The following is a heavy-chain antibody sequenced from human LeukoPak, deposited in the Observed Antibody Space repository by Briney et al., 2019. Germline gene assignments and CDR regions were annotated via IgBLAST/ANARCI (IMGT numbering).Heavy chain of an antibody. D-gene: IGHD3-10*01. CDR1: GYTFTSYG. CDR3: ARDYYYGSGSWDFDY. J-gene: IGHJ4*02. CDR2: INPNSGGT. Sequence: AASVKVSCKASGYTFTSYGISWVRQAPGEGLEWMGWINPNSGGTNYAQKFQGRVTMTRDTSISTAYMELSRLRSDDTAVYYCARDYYYGSGSWDFDYWGQGTLVTVSS. V-gene: IGHV1-2*02.